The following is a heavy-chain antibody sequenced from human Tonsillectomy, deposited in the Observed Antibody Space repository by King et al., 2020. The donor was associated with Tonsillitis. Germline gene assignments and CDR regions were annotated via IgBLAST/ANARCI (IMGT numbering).Heavy chain of an antibody. CDR3: ARCLTLFDYYSYYALDV. D-gene: IGHD3-3*01. CDR2: IYWNGDK. CDR1: GFSLSTSGVG. Sequence: ITLKESGPTLVKATQTLTLTCSFSGFSLSTSGVGVAWIRQPPGKALEWLAVIYWNGDKRHSPSLKSRLNVTEDTSKDQVVLTMTNMDPVDTATYYCARCLTLFDYYSYYALDVWGQGTTVTVSS. V-gene: IGHV2-5*01. J-gene: IGHJ6*02.